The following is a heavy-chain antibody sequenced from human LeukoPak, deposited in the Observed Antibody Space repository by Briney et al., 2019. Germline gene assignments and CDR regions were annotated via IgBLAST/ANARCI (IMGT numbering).Heavy chain of an antibody. D-gene: IGHD2-2*01. CDR3: AKANALYCSSTSCLFDY. J-gene: IGHJ4*02. V-gene: IGHV1-2*02. CDR2: INPNSGGT. CDR1: GYTFTDYY. Sequence: ASVKVSCKASGYTFTDYYIHWVRQAPGQGLEWMAWINPNSGGTYYAQNFHDRITLTRDTSISTAYMELSRLRSDDTAIYYCAKANALYCSSTSCLFDYWGQGTLVTVSS.